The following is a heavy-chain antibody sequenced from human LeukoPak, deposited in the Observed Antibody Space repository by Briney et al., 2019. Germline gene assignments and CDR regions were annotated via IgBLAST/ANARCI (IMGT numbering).Heavy chain of an antibody. CDR1: GYTFTSYG. Sequence: ASVKVSCKASGYTFTSYGISWVRQAPGQGLEWMGWISAYNGNTNYAQKPQGRVTMTTDTSTSTAYMELRSLRSDDTAVYYCARGPHIVVVVAAIRLRQNWFDPWGQGTLVTVSS. D-gene: IGHD2-15*01. V-gene: IGHV1-18*01. J-gene: IGHJ5*02. CDR2: ISAYNGNT. CDR3: ARGPHIVVVVAAIRLRQNWFDP.